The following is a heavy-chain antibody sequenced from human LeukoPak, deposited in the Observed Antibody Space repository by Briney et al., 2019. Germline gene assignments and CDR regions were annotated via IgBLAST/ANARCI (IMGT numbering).Heavy chain of an antibody. CDR1: GYTFTCYG. V-gene: IGHV1-18*01. J-gene: IGHJ4*02. D-gene: IGHD3-16*02. CDR3: ARVVTDVWGSYRQFDY. Sequence: EASVKVSCKASGYTFTCYGISWVRQAPGQGLEWMGWISAYNGNTNYAQKLQGRVTMTTDTSTSTAYMELRSLRSDDTAVYYCARVVTDVWGSYRQFDYWGQGTLVTVSS. CDR2: ISAYNGNT.